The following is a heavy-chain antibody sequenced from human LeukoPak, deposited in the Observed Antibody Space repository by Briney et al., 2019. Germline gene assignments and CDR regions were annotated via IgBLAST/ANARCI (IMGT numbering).Heavy chain of an antibody. D-gene: IGHD4-17*01. J-gene: IGHJ4*02. CDR2: IDPSDSYT. CDR1: DYSFTSYW. V-gene: IGHV5-10-1*01. Sequence: HGESLKISCKGSDYSFTSYWIIWVRQLPGKGLEWMGRIDPSDSYTNYSPSFQGHVTISADKSFNTAYLQWSSLKASDTAMYYCARLRGLYGALDYWGQGILVTVPS. CDR3: ARLRGLYGALDY.